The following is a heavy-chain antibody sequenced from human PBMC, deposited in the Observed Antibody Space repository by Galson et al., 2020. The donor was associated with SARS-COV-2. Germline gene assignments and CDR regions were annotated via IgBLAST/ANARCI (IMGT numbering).Heavy chain of an antibody. D-gene: IGHD4-17*01. V-gene: IGHV3-30-3*01. CDR1: GFAFSTYA. CDR3: GKDRGKDYGDLRWFDP. CDR2: VSYDGSKK. Sequence: GGSLRLSCAASGFAFSTYAMHWVRQAPGKGLEWVAVVSYDGSKKYYAESAKGRFTISRDNSKNPVYLQMNSLRPEDTAVYSCGKDRGKDYGDLRWFDPWGQGTLVTVSS. J-gene: IGHJ5*02.